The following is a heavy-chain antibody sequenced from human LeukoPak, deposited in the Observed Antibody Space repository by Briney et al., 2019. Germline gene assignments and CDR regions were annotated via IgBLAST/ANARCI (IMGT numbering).Heavy chain of an antibody. CDR2: IYYSGCT. CDR1: GGSISSYY. J-gene: IGHJ4*02. Sequence: SETLSLTCTVSGGSISSYYWSWIRQPPGKGLEWIGYIYYSGCTNYNPSLQGRVTISVDASKHQFSLKLSSVTAADTAVYYCAREGAHSDILPGYYGKRYFDYWGQGTLVTVS. D-gene: IGHD3-9*01. V-gene: IGHV4-59*01. CDR3: AREGAHSDILPGYYGKRYFDY.